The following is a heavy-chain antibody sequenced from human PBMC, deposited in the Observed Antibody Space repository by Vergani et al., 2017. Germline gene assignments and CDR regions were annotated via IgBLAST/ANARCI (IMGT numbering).Heavy chain of an antibody. D-gene: IGHD1-26*01. CDR2: IWYDGSNK. V-gene: IGHV3-33*01. J-gene: IGHJ1*01. CDR3: ARDSGSYYFGEYFQH. CDR1: GFTFSSYG. Sequence: QVQLVESGGGVVQPGRSLRLSCAASGFTFSSYGMHWVRQAPGKGLEWVAVIWYDGSNKYYADSVKGRFTISRDNSKNTLYLQMNSLRAEDTAVYYCARDSGSYYFGEYFQHWGQGTLVTVSS.